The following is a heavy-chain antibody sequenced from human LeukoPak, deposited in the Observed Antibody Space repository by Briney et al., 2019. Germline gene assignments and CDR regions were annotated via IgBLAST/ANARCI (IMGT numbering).Heavy chain of an antibody. CDR2: IRNKDNSYAT. J-gene: IGHJ2*01. Sequence: GGSLRLSCAASGFTFSGSSMHWVRQTSCKGLAKVGRIRNKDNSYATAYAASVKGRFTISRDDSKNTAYLQMNSLKTQDTAVYYCTRHEGAFRYFDLWGRGTLVTVSS. CDR3: TRHEGAFRYFDL. CDR1: GFTFSGSS. V-gene: IGHV3-73*01. D-gene: IGHD1-26*01.